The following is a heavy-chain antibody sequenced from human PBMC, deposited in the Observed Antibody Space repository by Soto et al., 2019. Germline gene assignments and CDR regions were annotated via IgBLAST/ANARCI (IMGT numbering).Heavy chain of an antibody. CDR2: IFHSGST. Sequence: SETLSLTCTVSGGSMSSYYWSWIRQPPGKGLEWIGYIFHSGSTNYNSSLKSRVTISVDTSKNQFSLKLSSVTAADTAVYYCAREFRTSYSVGFDPWGQGTLVTV. CDR3: AREFRTSYSVGFDP. V-gene: IGHV4-59*01. D-gene: IGHD2-21*01. CDR1: GGSMSSYY. J-gene: IGHJ5*02.